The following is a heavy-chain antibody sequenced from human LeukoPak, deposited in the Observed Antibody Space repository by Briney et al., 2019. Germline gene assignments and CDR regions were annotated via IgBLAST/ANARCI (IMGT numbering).Heavy chain of an antibody. D-gene: IGHD3-10*01. CDR2: IYFSGGT. CDR3: ARQTGSGLFSLP. V-gene: IGHV4-39*01. Sequence: SETLSLTCTVSGDSISSSSYYWGFIRQPPGQGLEWIGSIYFSGGTYYNASLKSRVTISVDTSKNQFPLKLSSVTAADTAVYYCARQTGSGLFSLPGGQGTLVTVSS. J-gene: IGHJ4*02. CDR1: GDSISSSSYY.